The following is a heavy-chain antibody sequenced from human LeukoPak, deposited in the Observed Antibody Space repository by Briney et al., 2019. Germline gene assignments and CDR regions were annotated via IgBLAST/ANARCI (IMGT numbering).Heavy chain of an antibody. CDR2: IGHDGSRK. CDR1: GFTFSNYG. D-gene: IGHD2-21*01. Sequence: GGSLRLSCAASGFTFSNYGMHWVRQAPGKGLEWAAFIGHDGSRKYYADSVRGRFTISRDNSKNTLYLQMNSLRAEDAAVYFCAKAPVTSCRGAYCYPFDSWGQGTLVTVSS. J-gene: IGHJ4*02. CDR3: AKAPVTSCRGAYCYPFDS. V-gene: IGHV3-30*02.